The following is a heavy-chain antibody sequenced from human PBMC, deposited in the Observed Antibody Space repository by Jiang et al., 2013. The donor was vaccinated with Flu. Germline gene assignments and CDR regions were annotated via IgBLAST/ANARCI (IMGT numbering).Heavy chain of an antibody. V-gene: IGHV3-23*01. Sequence: SLRLSCAASGFTFSSYAMHWVRQAPGKGLEWVSAISGSGGSTYYADSVKGRFTISRDNSKNTLYLQMNSLRAEDTAVYYCAKVPRHCSGGSCYPSPYYFDYWGQGTLVTVSS. CDR2: ISGSGGST. CDR3: AKVPRHCSGGSCYPSPYYFDY. D-gene: IGHD2-15*01. J-gene: IGHJ4*02. CDR1: GFTFSSYA.